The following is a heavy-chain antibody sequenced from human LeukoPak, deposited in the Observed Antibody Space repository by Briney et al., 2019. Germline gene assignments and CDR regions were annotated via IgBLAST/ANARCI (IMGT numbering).Heavy chain of an antibody. CDR1: GFTFSNFW. CDR2: IWYDGSNK. V-gene: IGHV3-33*08. Sequence: PGGSLRLSCTASGFTFSNFWMGWVRQAPGKGLEWVAVIWYDGSNKYYADSVKGRFTISRDNSKNTLYLQMNSLRAEDTAVYYCARETSTNYYYYGMDVWGQGTTVTVSS. CDR3: ARETSTNYYYYGMDV. J-gene: IGHJ6*02. D-gene: IGHD2-2*01.